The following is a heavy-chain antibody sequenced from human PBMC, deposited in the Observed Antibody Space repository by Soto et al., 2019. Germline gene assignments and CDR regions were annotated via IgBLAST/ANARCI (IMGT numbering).Heavy chain of an antibody. CDR2: INPNSGGT. CDR1: GYTFTGYY. J-gene: IGHJ4*02. V-gene: IGHV1-2*04. Sequence: ASVKVSCKASGYTFTGYYMHWVRQAPGQGLEWMGWINPNSGGTNYAQKFQGWVTMTRDTSISTAYMELSRLRSDDTAVYYCAREYIEQLVGLDYWGQGTLVTVSS. CDR3: AREYIEQLVGLDY. D-gene: IGHD6-6*01.